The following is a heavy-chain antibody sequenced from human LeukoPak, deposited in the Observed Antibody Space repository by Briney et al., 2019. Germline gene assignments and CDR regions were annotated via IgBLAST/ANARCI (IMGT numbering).Heavy chain of an antibody. CDR2: IYYSGST. V-gene: IGHV4-59*01. CDR1: GGSISSYY. J-gene: IGHJ4*02. D-gene: IGHD6-13*01. Sequence: SETLSLTCTVSGGSISSYYWSWIRQPPGMGLEWIGYIYYSGSTNYNPSLKSRVTISVDTSKNQFSLKLSSVTAADTAVYYCARGIAAAGTIFDYWGQGTLVTVSS. CDR3: ARGIAAAGTIFDY.